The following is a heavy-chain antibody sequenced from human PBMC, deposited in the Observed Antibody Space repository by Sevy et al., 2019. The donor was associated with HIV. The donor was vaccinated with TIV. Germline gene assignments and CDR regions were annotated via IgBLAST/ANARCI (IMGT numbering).Heavy chain of an antibody. Sequence: GGYLRLSCAASGFTFSSYSMNWVRQAPGKGLEWVSSISSSSSYIYYADSVKGRFTISRDNAKNSLYLQMNSLRAEDTAVYYCARDHSAYDYVWGSYRSHPDYWGQGTLVTVSS. CDR1: GFTFSSYS. CDR3: ARDHSAYDYVWGSYRSHPDY. J-gene: IGHJ4*02. CDR2: ISSSSSYI. V-gene: IGHV3-21*01. D-gene: IGHD3-16*02.